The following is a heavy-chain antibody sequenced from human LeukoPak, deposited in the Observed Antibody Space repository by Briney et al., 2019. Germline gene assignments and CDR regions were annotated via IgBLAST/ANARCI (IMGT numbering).Heavy chain of an antibody. Sequence: PGGSLRLSCAASGFTFSSYGMHWVRQAPGKGLEWVAVIWYDGSNKYYADSVKGRFTISRDNSKNTLYLQMNSLRAEDTAVYYCAKDMVVGSRLRGSSYGMDVWGQGTTVTVSS. V-gene: IGHV3-33*06. J-gene: IGHJ6*02. CDR2: IWYDGSNK. D-gene: IGHD3-10*01. CDR1: GFTFSSYG. CDR3: AKDMVVGSRLRGSSYGMDV.